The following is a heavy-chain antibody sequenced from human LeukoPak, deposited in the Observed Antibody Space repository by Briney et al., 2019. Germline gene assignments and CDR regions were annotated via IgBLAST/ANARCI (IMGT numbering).Heavy chain of an antibody. CDR2: ISGSGGST. CDR1: GFTFSSYA. D-gene: IGHD6-13*01. CDR3: AKDERGLIAAASFDY. Sequence: GGSLRLSCAASGFTFSSYAMSWVRQAPGKGLEWVSAISGSGGSTYYADSVKGRFTISRDNSENTLYLQMNSLRAEDTAVYYCAKDERGLIAAASFDYWGQGTLVTVSS. V-gene: IGHV3-23*01. J-gene: IGHJ4*02.